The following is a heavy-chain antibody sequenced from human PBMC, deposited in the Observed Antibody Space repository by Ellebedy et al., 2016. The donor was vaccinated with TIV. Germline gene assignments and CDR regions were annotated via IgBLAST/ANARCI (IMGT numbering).Heavy chain of an antibody. J-gene: IGHJ6*02. CDR1: GYTFTSYG. Sequence: AASVKVSCKASGYTFTSYGISWARQAPGQGLEWMGWINPNSGGTNYAQKFQGWVTMTRDTSISTAYMELSRLRSDDTAVYYCARDGDSTAVGTYYYGSGSHYGMDVWGQGTTVTVSS. V-gene: IGHV1-2*04. CDR2: INPNSGGT. D-gene: IGHD3-10*01. CDR3: ARDGDSTAVGTYYYGSGSHYGMDV.